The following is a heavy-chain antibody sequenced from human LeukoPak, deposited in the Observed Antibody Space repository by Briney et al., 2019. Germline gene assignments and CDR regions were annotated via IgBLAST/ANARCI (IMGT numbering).Heavy chain of an antibody. CDR2: INSDGSHT. V-gene: IGHV3-74*01. D-gene: IGHD1-26*01. Sequence: PGGSLRLSCAASEFTFNNYWMHWVRQAPGKGLAWVSRINSDGSHTDYADSVKGRFTISRDNAKNTLYLQMNSLRAEDTAVYYCASHSTFVGGATESIDYWGQGTLVTVSS. J-gene: IGHJ4*02. CDR3: ASHSTFVGGATESIDY. CDR1: EFTFNNYW.